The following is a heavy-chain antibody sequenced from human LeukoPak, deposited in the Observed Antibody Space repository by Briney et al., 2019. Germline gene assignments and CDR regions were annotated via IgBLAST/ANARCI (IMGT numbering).Heavy chain of an antibody. J-gene: IGHJ4*02. CDR2: ITGGSTYA. Sequence: GGSLRLSCAASGFTFSDYYMTWIRQVPGKGLEWVSYITGGSTYAKYADSVKGRFTISRDNAENSLYLQMNSLRAEDTAVYYCARIFGFGEFPDYWGQGALVTVSS. CDR1: GFTFSDYY. V-gene: IGHV3-11*03. CDR3: ARIFGFGEFPDY. D-gene: IGHD3-10*01.